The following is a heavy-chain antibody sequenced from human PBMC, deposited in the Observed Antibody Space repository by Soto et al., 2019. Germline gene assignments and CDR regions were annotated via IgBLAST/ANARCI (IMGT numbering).Heavy chain of an antibody. Sequence: GGSLSLSCVVSGFPFVANAMSWGRQAPGKGLEWVSGLSNTGRRTSYADSVKGRFNISRDNSENTVYLQMNSLRVEDTAVYYCATEMGATQGPFDNWGQGTLVTVSS. CDR3: ATEMGATQGPFDN. D-gene: IGHD1-26*01. J-gene: IGHJ4*02. CDR2: LSNTGRRT. CDR1: GFPFVANA. V-gene: IGHV3-23*01.